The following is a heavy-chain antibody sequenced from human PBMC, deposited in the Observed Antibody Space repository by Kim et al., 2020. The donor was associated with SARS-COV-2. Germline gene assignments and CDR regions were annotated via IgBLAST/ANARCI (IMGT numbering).Heavy chain of an antibody. CDR3: ARHMRAAAATEDY. J-gene: IGHJ4*02. Sequence: PALKSRVTISVDTSKNQFSLKLSAVTAADTAVYYCARHMRAAAATEDYWGQGTLVTVSS. D-gene: IGHD6-13*01. V-gene: IGHV4-39*01.